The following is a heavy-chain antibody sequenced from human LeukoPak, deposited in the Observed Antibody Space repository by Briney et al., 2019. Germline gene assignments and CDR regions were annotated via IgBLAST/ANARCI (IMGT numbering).Heavy chain of an antibody. J-gene: IGHJ5*02. V-gene: IGHV1-8*01. Sequence: ASVKVSCKASGYTFTSYDINWVRQATGQGLEWMGWMNPNSGNTGYAQKFQGRVTMTRNTSISTAYMELSSLRSEDTAVYYCACKPYGFWSGYPTNWFDPWGQGTLVTVSS. CDR1: GYTFTSYD. CDR2: MNPNSGNT. D-gene: IGHD3-3*01. CDR3: ACKPYGFWSGYPTNWFDP.